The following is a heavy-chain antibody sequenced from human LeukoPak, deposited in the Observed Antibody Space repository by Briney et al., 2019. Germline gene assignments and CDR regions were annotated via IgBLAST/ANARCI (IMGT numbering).Heavy chain of an antibody. J-gene: IGHJ4*02. CDR2: VFYNGAT. CDR1: GGSISSSIYY. Sequence: PSETLSLTCIVSGGSISSSIYYWAWVRQPPGKGLEWIGTVFYNGATQYSPSLRSRVTISVDTSKNQFSLKLSSVAAADTAVYYCARFKRAGGWSYFDYWGQGTLVTVSS. CDR3: ARFKRAGGWSYFDY. D-gene: IGHD6-19*01. V-gene: IGHV4-39*07.